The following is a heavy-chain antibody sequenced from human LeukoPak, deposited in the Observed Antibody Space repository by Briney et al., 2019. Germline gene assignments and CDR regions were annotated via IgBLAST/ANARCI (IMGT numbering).Heavy chain of an antibody. CDR2: ISAYNGNT. Sequence: ASVKVSCKASGYTFTNYGMSWVRQAPGQGLEWMGWISAYNGNTKYAQKLQGRVTMTTDTSTSTAYMKLRSLRSDDTAVYYRARDINYYYDSSGYYDYFDYWGQGTLVTVSS. D-gene: IGHD3-22*01. J-gene: IGHJ4*02. CDR1: GYTFTNYG. CDR3: ARDINYYYDSSGYYDYFDY. V-gene: IGHV1-18*01.